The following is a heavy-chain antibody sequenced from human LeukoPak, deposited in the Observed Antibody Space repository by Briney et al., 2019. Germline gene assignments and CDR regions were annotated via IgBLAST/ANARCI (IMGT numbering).Heavy chain of an antibody. CDR1: GDSVSRNTAA. Sequence: SQTLPLTCAISGDSVSRNTAAWNWIRQSPSRGLEWLGRTYYTSEWDNDYALSVKSRITINPDTSKNHFSLQLNSVTPEDTGVYYCARGNRHYYGMDVWGQGTTVTVSS. D-gene: IGHD1-14*01. CDR3: ARGNRHYYGMDV. CDR2: TYYTSEWDN. J-gene: IGHJ6*02. V-gene: IGHV6-1*01.